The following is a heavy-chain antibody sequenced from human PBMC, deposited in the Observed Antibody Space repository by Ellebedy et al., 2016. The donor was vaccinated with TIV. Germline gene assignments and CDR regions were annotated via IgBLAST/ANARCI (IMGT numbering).Heavy chain of an antibody. CDR2: IYHSGRT. J-gene: IGHJ4*02. CDR1: GGSIISSNW. Sequence: GSLRLSXTVSGGSIISSNWWTWVRQTPGKGLEWIGEIYHSGRTNYNPSLKSRVTILVDKSKNQFSLNLSSVTATDTAVYYCARRLDYWGQGTPVTVSS. V-gene: IGHV4-4*02. CDR3: ARRLDY.